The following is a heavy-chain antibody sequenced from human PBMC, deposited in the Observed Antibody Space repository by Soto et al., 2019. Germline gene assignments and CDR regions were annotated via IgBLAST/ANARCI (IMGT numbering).Heavy chain of an antibody. D-gene: IGHD2-21*02. CDR3: AKDLAYCGGDCYGY. Sequence: GGSLRLSCAASGFTFSSYGMHWVRQAPGKGLEWVAVISYDGSNKYYADSVKGRFTISRDNSKNTLYLQMNSLRAEDTAVYYCAKDLAYCGGDCYGYWGQGTMVT. CDR1: GFTFSSYG. V-gene: IGHV3-30*18. CDR2: ISYDGSNK. J-gene: IGHJ3*01.